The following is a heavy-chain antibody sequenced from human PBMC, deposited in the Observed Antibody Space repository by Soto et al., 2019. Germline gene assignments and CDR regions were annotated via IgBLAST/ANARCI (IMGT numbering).Heavy chain of an antibody. CDR2: FYGSGHT. D-gene: IGHD6-6*01. Sequence: QVQLQESGPGLVNPSETLSLTCTVSGGSISTFYWNWIRQPAGRGLEWIGRFYGSGHTNYNPSLKSRVTMSVDTSKNQFSLKLNSLTAADTAVYYCASSTSRHYFDYWGQGTLATVSS. V-gene: IGHV4-4*07. CDR3: ASSTSRHYFDY. CDR1: GGSISTFY. J-gene: IGHJ4*02.